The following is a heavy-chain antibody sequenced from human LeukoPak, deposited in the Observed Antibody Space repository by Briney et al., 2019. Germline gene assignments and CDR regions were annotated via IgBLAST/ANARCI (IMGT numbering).Heavy chain of an antibody. CDR3: ARDHSNDFWSGSGPLYYMDV. CDR2: INPHSGGT. Sequence: ASVKVSCKASGYTFTGYYMHWVRQAPGQGLEWMGWINPHSGGTNYAQKFQGRVTMTRDTSISTAYMELSRLRSDDTAVYYCARDHSNDFWSGSGPLYYMDVWGKGTTVTVSS. D-gene: IGHD3-3*01. CDR1: GYTFTGYY. J-gene: IGHJ6*03. V-gene: IGHV1-2*02.